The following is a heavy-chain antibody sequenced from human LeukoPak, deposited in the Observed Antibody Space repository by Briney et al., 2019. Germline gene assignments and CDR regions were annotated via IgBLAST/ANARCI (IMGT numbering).Heavy chain of an antibody. J-gene: IGHJ3*02. V-gene: IGHV1-24*01. CDR3: ATDTLYSYAFDI. CDR1: GYTLTELS. Sequence: GASVKVSCKVSGYTLTELSMHWVRQAPGKGLEWMGGFDPEDGETIYAQKFQGRVTMTEDTSTDTAYMELSSLRSEDTAVYYCATDTLYSYAFDIWGQGTMVTVSS. CDR2: FDPEDGET. D-gene: IGHD2-21*01.